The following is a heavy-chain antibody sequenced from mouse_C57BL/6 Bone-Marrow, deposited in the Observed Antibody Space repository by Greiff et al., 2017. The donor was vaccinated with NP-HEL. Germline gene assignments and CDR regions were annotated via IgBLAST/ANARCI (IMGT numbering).Heavy chain of an antibody. CDR2: IWSGGST. Sequence: VQLQQSGPGLVQPSHSLSITCTVSGFSLTSYGVHWVRQSPGKGLEWLGVIWSGGSTDYNAAFISRLSISKDNSKSQVFFKMNSLQADDTAIYYCARNPPTVVARGYYFDYWGQGTTLTVSS. V-gene: IGHV2-2*01. J-gene: IGHJ2*01. CDR3: ARNPPTVVARGYYFDY. CDR1: GFSLTSYG. D-gene: IGHD1-1*01.